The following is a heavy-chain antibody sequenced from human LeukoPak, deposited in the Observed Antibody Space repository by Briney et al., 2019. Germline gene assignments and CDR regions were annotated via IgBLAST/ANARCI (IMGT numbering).Heavy chain of an antibody. CDR2: IYYSGST. D-gene: IGHD3-16*01. Sequence: SETLSLTCTVSGGSISSGGYYWSWIRQHPGKGLEWIGYIYYSGSTYYNPSLKSRVTISVDTSKNQFSLKLSSVTAADTAVYYCARDLRDLPVTWRRAGPGGAFDIWGQGTMVTVSS. CDR3: ARDLRDLPVTWRRAGPGGAFDI. V-gene: IGHV4-31*03. J-gene: IGHJ3*02. CDR1: GGSISSGGYY.